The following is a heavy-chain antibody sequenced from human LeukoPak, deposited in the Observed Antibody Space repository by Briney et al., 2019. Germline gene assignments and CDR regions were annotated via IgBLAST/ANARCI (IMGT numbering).Heavy chain of an antibody. J-gene: IGHJ3*02. Sequence: GGSLRLSCAPSGFTVSSNYMSWVRQAPGKGLELVSVIYSGGTTYYADSVKGRFAISRDNSKNTLYLQMNSLRAGDTAVYYCAKSVGSHDAFDIWGQGTVVTVSS. D-gene: IGHD3-10*01. CDR3: AKSVGSHDAFDI. V-gene: IGHV3-66*01. CDR1: GFTVSSNY. CDR2: IYSGGTT.